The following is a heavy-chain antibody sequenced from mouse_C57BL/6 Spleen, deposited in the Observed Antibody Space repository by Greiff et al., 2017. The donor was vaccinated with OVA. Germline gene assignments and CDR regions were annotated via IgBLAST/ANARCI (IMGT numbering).Heavy chain of an antibody. Sequence: QVQLQQPGTELVKPGASVKLSCKASGYTFTSYWMHWVKQRPGQGLEWIGNINPSNGGTNYNEKFKSKATLTVDKSSSTAYMQLSSLTSEDSAVYYCARKDYGSSYGFLAMDYWGQGTSVTVSS. D-gene: IGHD1-1*01. CDR3: ARKDYGSSYGFLAMDY. CDR2: INPSNGGT. CDR1: GYTFTSYW. J-gene: IGHJ4*01. V-gene: IGHV1-53*01.